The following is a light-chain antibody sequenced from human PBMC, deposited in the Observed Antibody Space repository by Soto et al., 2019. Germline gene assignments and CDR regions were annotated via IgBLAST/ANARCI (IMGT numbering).Light chain of an antibody. CDR1: SSDVGSYNL. CDR2: EGS. J-gene: IGLJ2*01. Sequence: QSALTQPASVSGSPGQSITISCTGTSSDVGSYNLVSWYQHHPGKAPKLMIYEGSNRPSGVSNRFSGSKSGNTASLTISGLQAEDEADYYCSSYAGAVVFGGGTKLTFL. CDR3: SSYAGAVV. V-gene: IGLV2-23*01.